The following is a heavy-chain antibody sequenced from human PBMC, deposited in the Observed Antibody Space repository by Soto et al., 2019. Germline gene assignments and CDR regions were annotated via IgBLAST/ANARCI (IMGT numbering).Heavy chain of an antibody. CDR3: RGSGSSSPTARYGY. CDR2: INHSGST. Sequence: QVQLQQWGAGLLKPSETLSLTCAVYGGSFSGYYWSWIRQPPGKGLEWIGEINHSGSTNYNPSLKSRVTISVHTSKTQFSLKLSSVTAADTAVYYCRGSGSSSPTARYGYWGQGTLVTVSS. V-gene: IGHV4-34*01. D-gene: IGHD3-22*01. CDR1: GGSFSGYY. J-gene: IGHJ4*02.